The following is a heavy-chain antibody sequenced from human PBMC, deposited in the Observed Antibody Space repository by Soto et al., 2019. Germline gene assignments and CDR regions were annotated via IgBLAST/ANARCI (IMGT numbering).Heavy chain of an antibody. CDR1: GFTFSSYA. CDR3: AKDWERRDYYYYGMDV. D-gene: IGHD1-1*01. J-gene: IGHJ6*02. CDR2: ISGSGGST. Sequence: GGSLRLSCAASGFTFSSYAMSWVRQAPGKGLEWVSAISGSGGSTYYADSVKGRFTISRDNSKNTLYLQMNSLRAEDTAVYYCAKDWERRDYYYYGMDVWGQGTTVTVSS. V-gene: IGHV3-23*01.